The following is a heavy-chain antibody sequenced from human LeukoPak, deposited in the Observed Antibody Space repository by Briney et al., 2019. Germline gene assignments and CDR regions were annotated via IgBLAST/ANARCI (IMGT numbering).Heavy chain of an antibody. D-gene: IGHD3-9*01. V-gene: IGHV1-24*01. Sequence: ASVKVSCKVSGYTLTELSMHWVRQAPGKGLEWMGGFDPEDGETIYAQKFQGRVTMTEDTSTDTAYMELSSLRSEDTAVYYCAKALEYYDILTGYINWGQGTLVTVSS. J-gene: IGHJ4*02. CDR2: FDPEDGET. CDR1: GYTLTELS. CDR3: AKALEYYDILTGYIN.